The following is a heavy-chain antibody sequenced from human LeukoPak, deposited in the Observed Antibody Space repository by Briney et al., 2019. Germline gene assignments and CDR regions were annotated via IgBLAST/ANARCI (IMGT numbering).Heavy chain of an antibody. CDR3: ASHSGSYDY. CDR1: GFTFSSYA. V-gene: IGHV3-30*01. CDR2: ISYDGSNK. Sequence: PGGSLRLSCAASGFTFSSYAMHWVRQAPGKGLEWVAVISYDGSNKYYADSVKGRFTISRDNSKNTLYLQMNSLRAEDTAVYYCASHSGSYDYWGQGTLVTVSS. D-gene: IGHD1-26*01. J-gene: IGHJ4*02.